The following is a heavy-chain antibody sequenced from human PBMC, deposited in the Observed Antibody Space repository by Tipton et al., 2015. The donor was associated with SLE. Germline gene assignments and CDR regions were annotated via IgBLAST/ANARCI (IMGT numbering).Heavy chain of an antibody. CDR3: AAGGGAFYFDY. Sequence: SLRLSCAAPGFTVSSNFMSWVRQAPGKGLEWVSVIYTGGKTYYAVSVKGRFTISRHSSKNTLYLQMNSLRTDDTATYYCAAGGGAFYFDYWGQGVLVTVSS. D-gene: IGHD3-16*01. V-gene: IGHV3-53*04. CDR1: GFTVSSNF. J-gene: IGHJ4*02. CDR2: IYTGGKT.